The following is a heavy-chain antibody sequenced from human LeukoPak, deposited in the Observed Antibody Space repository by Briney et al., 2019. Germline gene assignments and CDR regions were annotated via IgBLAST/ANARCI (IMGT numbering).Heavy chain of an antibody. Sequence: GGSLRLSCAASGFTFSSYGMHWVRQAPGKGLEWVAVIWYDGSNKYYADSVKGRFTISRDNSKNTLYLQMNSLRAEDTAVYYCARAGNTKYNSSPPGDYWGQGTLVTVSS. J-gene: IGHJ4*02. V-gene: IGHV3-33*01. D-gene: IGHD6-13*01. CDR2: IWYDGSNK. CDR1: GFTFSSYG. CDR3: ARAGNTKYNSSPPGDY.